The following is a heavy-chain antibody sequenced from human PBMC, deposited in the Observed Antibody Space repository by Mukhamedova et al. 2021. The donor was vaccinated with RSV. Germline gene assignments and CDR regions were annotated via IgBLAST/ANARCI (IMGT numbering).Heavy chain of an antibody. J-gene: IGHJ4*02. CDR1: Y. D-gene: IGHD1-26*01. V-gene: IGHV3-72*01. Sequence: YMDWVRQAPGKGLEWVGRTRNKANSYTTEYAASVKGRFTISRDDSRNSLFLQMNSLNTDDTAVYYCARGGSYYPFYYWGQGTLVTVS. CDR2: TRNKANSYTT. CDR3: ARGGSYYPFYY.